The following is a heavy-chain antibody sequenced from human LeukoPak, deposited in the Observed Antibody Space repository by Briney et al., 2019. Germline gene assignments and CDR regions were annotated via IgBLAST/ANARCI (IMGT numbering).Heavy chain of an antibody. CDR3: ARDQENRWFYY. V-gene: IGHV4-30-4*01. Sequence: PSETLSLTCTVSGVSINTDNHYWSWIRQSPGKGLEWLGSYHSGSTDYSPSLRSRLFMSLEASKNQFSLKVNSVTAADTAVYYCARDQENRWFYYWGQGTLVTVSS. CDR1: GVSINTDNHY. CDR2: YHSGST. D-gene: IGHD1/OR15-1a*01. J-gene: IGHJ4*02.